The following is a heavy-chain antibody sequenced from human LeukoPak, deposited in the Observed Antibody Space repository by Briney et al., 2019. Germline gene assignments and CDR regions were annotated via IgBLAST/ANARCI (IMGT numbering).Heavy chain of an antibody. D-gene: IGHD2-8*02. CDR1: GFTFSSYV. CDR2: IAHHGSNK. V-gene: IGHV3-30*02. J-gene: IGHJ4*02. Sequence: GGSLRLSCAASGFTFSSYVMHWVRQGPGKGLEWVAYIAHHGSNKYYADSVKGRFTISRDNSKRTLYLQMNNLRADDTAVYYCAKDGSWSCTDWGQGALVTVSS. CDR3: AKDGSWSCTD.